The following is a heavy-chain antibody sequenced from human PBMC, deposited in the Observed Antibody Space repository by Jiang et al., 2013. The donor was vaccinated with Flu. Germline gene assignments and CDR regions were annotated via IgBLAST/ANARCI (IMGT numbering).Heavy chain of an antibody. J-gene: IGHJ3*02. CDR3: GRHKIRLIDCSNTRCPTAYDAFDI. CDR2: XFYSGST. V-gene: IGHV4-59*08. D-gene: IGHD2-2*01. Sequence: GLEWIGYXFYSGSTNYNPSLKSRVTISVDTSKNQFSLKLSSVTAADTAVYYCGRHKIRLIDCSNTRCPTAYDAFDIWGQGTMVTVSS.